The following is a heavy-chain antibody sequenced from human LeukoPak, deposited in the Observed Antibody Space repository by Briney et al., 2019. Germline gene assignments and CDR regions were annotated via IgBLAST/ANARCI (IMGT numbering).Heavy chain of an antibody. CDR3: ARGRKGWNYLSGMINWFDP. V-gene: IGHV4-34*01. J-gene: IGHJ5*02. D-gene: IGHD1-7*01. CDR2: INHSGST. Sequence: SETLSLTCAVYGGSFSGYYWSRIRQPPGKGLKWIGEINHSGSTNYNPSLKSRVTISVDTSKNQFSLKLSSVTAADTAVYYCARGRKGWNYLSGMINWFDPWGQGNLVTVSS. CDR1: GGSFSGYY.